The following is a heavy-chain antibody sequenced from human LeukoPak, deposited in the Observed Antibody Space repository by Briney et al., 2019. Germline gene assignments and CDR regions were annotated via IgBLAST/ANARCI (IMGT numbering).Heavy chain of an antibody. CDR1: GFTFSSYS. J-gene: IGHJ6*02. CDR3: ARAIVVVPAATKVYYYGMDV. D-gene: IGHD2-2*01. CDR2: ISSSSSYI. V-gene: IGHV3-21*01. Sequence: PGGSLRLSCAASGFTFSSYSMNWVRQAPGKGLEWVSSISSSSSYIYYADSVKGRFTISRDNAKNSLYLQMNSLRAEDTAVYYCARAIVVVPAATKVYYYGMDVWGQGTTVTVSS.